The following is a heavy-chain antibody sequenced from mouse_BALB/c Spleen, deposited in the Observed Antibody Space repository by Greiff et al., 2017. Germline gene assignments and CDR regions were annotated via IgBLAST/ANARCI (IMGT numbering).Heavy chain of an antibody. CDR1: GYTFTDYN. J-gene: IGHJ4*01. CDR2: IYPYNGGT. Sequence: EVKLQQSGPELVKPGASVKISCKASGYTFTDYNMHWVKQSHGKSLEWIGYIYPYNGGTGYNQKFKSKATLTVDNSSSTAYMELRSLTSEDSAVYYCARLLYYYAMDYWGQGTSVTVSS. CDR3: ARLLYYYAMDY. V-gene: IGHV1S29*02.